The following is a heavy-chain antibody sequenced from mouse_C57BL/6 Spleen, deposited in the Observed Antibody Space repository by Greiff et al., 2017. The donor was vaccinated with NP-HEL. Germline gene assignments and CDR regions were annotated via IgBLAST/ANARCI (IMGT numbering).Heavy chain of an antibody. V-gene: IGHV1-53*01. CDR3: ARDGYYPYWYFDV. D-gene: IGHD2-3*01. CDR2: INPSNGGT. Sequence: QVQLQQSVAELVRPGASVKLSCTASGFNIKNTYMHWVKQRPGQGLEWIGNINPSNGGTNYNGKFKSKATLTVDKSSSTAYMQLSSLTSEDSAVYYCARDGYYPYWYFDVWGTGTTVTVSS. J-gene: IGHJ1*03. CDR1: GFNIKNTY.